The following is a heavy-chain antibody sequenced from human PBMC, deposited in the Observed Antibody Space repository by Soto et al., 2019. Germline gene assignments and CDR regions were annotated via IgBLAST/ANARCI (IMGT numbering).Heavy chain of an antibody. J-gene: IGHJ4*02. D-gene: IGHD1-1*01. V-gene: IGHV1-18*04. CDR1: GYTFTSYG. Sequence: ASVKVSCKASGYTFTSYGISWVRQAPGQGLEWMGWISANDGNTHYAQKFQGRVTMTTDTSTSTAYMEVRSLRSDDTAVYYCARKGTGAPVDSWGQGTLVTVSS. CDR3: ARKGTGAPVDS. CDR2: ISANDGNT.